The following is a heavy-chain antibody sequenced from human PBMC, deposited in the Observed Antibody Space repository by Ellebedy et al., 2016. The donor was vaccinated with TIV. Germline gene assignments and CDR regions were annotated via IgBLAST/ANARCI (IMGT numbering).Heavy chain of an antibody. CDR1: GFTFSTYS. D-gene: IGHD3-3*01. CDR2: ISSSSGSI. Sequence: GGSLRLXCAASGFTFSTYSMNWVRQAPGKGLEWVSAISSSSGSIYYTDSVKGRFTISRDNAKKSLYLQMNSLRVEDTAIYYCARDAFGSIDYWGQGTLVTASS. V-gene: IGHV3-21*01. J-gene: IGHJ4*02. CDR3: ARDAFGSIDY.